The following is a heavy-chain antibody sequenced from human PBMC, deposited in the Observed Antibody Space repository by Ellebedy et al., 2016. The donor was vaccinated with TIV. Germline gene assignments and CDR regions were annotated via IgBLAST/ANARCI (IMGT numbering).Heavy chain of an antibody. Sequence: ASVKVSXKASRYTFTSYDINWVRQATGQGLELMGWINANSGGTNYAQKFQGRVTMTRDTSITTAYMELSRLTSDDTAVYYCARDGGDSNWFNRWGQGTLVTVSS. V-gene: IGHV1-2*02. CDR1: RYTFTSYD. CDR2: INANSGGT. J-gene: IGHJ5*02. CDR3: ARDGGDSNWFNR. D-gene: IGHD2-21*01.